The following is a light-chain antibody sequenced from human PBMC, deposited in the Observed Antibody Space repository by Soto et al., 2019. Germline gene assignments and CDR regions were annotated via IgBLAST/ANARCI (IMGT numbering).Light chain of an antibody. Sequence: QSVLTQAASVSGSPGQSITISCTGTSSDIGGSDYVSWYPKHPGKAPKVIIYEVSDRPSGVSDRFSGSKSGNTASLTISGLQAEDEADYYCSSYVTSGTLVFGGGTKVTVL. CDR3: SSYVTSGTLV. CDR2: EVS. CDR1: SSDIGGSDY. J-gene: IGLJ3*02. V-gene: IGLV2-14*01.